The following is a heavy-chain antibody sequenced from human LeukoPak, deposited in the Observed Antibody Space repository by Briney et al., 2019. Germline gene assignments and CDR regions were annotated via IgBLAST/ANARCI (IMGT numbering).Heavy chain of an antibody. D-gene: IGHD1-1*01. CDR1: GFTFDDYA. J-gene: IGHJ6*02. CDR3: AAGRDSQLFGMDV. V-gene: IGHV3-9*01. CDR2: ISWHNGNM. Sequence: PGGSLRLSCAASGFTFDDYAMHWVRQAPGKGLEWVSSISWHNGNMAYADSVKGRFTISRDNAKTSLYLQMNSLRAEDTALYYCAAGRDSQLFGMDVWGQGTTVSVSS.